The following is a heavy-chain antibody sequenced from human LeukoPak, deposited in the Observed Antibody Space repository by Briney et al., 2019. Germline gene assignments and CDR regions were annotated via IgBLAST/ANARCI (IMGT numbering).Heavy chain of an antibody. D-gene: IGHD1-26*01. J-gene: IGHJ5*02. V-gene: IGHV3-15*01. Sequence: GGSLRLSCAASGFTFSNAWMSWVRQAPGKGLEWVGRIKSKADGGTTDYAAPVKGRFTISRDDSKNTLYLQMNSLKTEDTAVYYCTTDFNYSGSYPWGQGTLVTVSS. CDR1: GFTFSNAW. CDR3: TTDFNYSGSYP. CDR2: IKSKADGGTT.